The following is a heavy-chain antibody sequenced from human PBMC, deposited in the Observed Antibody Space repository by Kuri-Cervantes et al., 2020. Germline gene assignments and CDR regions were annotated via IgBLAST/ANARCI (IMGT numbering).Heavy chain of an antibody. CDR2: ISGSGGST. CDR3: ARQPYDYSSGWYGAFDI. V-gene: IGHV3-23*01. Sequence: GGSLRLSCAASGFTFSSYAINWVRQAPGKGLEWVSAISGSGGSTYYADSVKGRFTISRDNSKNTLYLQMNSLRAEDTVVYYCARQPYDYSSGWYGAFDIWGQGTMVTVSS. CDR1: GFTFSSYA. D-gene: IGHD6-19*01. J-gene: IGHJ3*02.